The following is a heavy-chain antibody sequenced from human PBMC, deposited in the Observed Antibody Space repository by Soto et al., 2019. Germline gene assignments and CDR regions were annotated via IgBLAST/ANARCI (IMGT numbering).Heavy chain of an antibody. CDR1: GGTFNSYA. Sequence: SVKVSCKASGGTFNSYAIAWVRQAPGQGLEWMGWIIPMFGTTNYAQKFQGRVSMTADDSTSTAHMVLSSLRSEDTANYSRAIYYTSGYYYTLDVWGQGTTVTVSS. D-gene: IGHD3-3*01. CDR2: IIPMFGTT. V-gene: IGHV1-69*13. CDR3: AIYYTSGYYYTLDV. J-gene: IGHJ6*02.